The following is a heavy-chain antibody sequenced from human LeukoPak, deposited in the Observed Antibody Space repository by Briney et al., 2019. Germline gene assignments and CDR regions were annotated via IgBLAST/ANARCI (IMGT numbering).Heavy chain of an antibody. D-gene: IGHD6-19*01. Sequence: SVTVSFTASGGTFISYAISWVRQAPGQGLEWMGGIIPIFGTANYAQKFQGRGTITTDESTSTAYMELSSLRSEDTAVYYCAAGGEQWLVGYVYWGQGTLVTVSS. CDR3: AAGGEQWLVGYVY. CDR1: GGTFISYA. CDR2: IIPIFGTA. V-gene: IGHV1-69*05. J-gene: IGHJ4*02.